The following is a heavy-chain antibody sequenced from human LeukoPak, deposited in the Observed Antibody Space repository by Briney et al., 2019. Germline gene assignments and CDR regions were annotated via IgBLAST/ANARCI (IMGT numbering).Heavy chain of an antibody. CDR1: GYSFTSYW. J-gene: IGHJ5*02. CDR2: TYPGDSDT. D-gene: IGHD6-19*01. CDR3: ARHVVAGTGSYNWFDP. Sequence: GESLKISCKGSGYSFTSYWIGWVRQMPGKGREWMGITYPGDSDTRYSPSFQGQVTISADKSISTAYLQWSSLKASDTAMYYCARHVVAGTGSYNWFDPWGQGTLVTVSS. V-gene: IGHV5-51*01.